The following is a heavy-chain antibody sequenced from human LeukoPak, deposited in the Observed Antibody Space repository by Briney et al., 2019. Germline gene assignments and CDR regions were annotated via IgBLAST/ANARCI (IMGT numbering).Heavy chain of an antibody. CDR2: INPNSGGT. J-gene: IGHJ4*02. Sequence: ASVKVSCKASGYTFTGYYMHWVRQAPGQGLEWMGWINPNSGGTNYAQKFQGRVIMTRDTSISTAYMELSRLRSDDTAVYYCARPPSGSYYPFDYWGQGTLVTVSS. CDR3: ARPPSGSYYPFDY. CDR1: GYTFTGYY. D-gene: IGHD1-26*01. V-gene: IGHV1-2*02.